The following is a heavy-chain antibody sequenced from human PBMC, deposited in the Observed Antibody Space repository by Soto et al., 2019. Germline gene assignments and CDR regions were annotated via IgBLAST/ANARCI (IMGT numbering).Heavy chain of an antibody. Sequence: EVQLLESGGGLVQPGGSLRLSCAGSGFTFGTYAMSWVRLAPGRGLEWVSAIKSGGETTYYPDSVKGRFPISRDNSKNTLYMHMNSLRAEDTAVYYCARDGTAYYDFWSGYPNWFDPWGQGTLVPVSS. CDR1: GFTFGTYA. CDR3: ARDGTAYYDFWSGYPNWFDP. D-gene: IGHD3-3*01. J-gene: IGHJ5*02. V-gene: IGHV3-23*01. CDR2: IKSGGETT.